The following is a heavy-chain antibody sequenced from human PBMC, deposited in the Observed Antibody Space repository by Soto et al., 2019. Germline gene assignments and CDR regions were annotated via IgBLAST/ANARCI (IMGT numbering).Heavy chain of an antibody. Sequence: QVQLVESGGGVVQPGRSLRLSCAASGFTFSSYGMHWVRQAPGKGLEWVAVISYDGSNKHYVDSVKGRFTISRDNSKKTLYLQLNSLRAEDTAVYYCAKEYSSGWYYFDYWGQGTLVTVSS. D-gene: IGHD6-19*01. CDR3: AKEYSSGWYYFDY. J-gene: IGHJ4*02. CDR2: ISYDGSNK. V-gene: IGHV3-30*18. CDR1: GFTFSSYG.